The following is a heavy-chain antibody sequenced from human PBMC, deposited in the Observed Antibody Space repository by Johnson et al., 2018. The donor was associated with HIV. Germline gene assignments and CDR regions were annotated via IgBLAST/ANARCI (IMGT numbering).Heavy chain of an antibody. V-gene: IGHV3-33*08. CDR2: ISFDGNLK. CDR1: GLDFSNFG. Sequence: QVQLVESGGGVVQPGKSLTLSCVVSGLDFSNFGIHWVRQAPGKGPEWVAVISFDGNLKKYADSVKGRFTISRDNSKNTLYLQMNSLRAEDTAVYYCARDGMAATKANIWGQGTMVTVSS. D-gene: IGHD1-14*01. CDR3: ARDGMAATKANI. J-gene: IGHJ3*02.